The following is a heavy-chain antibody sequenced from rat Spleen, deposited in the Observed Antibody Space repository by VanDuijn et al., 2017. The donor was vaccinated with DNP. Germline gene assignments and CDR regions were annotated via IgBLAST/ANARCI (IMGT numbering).Heavy chain of an antibody. D-gene: IGHD1-11*01. CDR2: ISINGGTT. CDR1: GFTFSTFP. Sequence: EVQLVESGGGLVQPGRSMKLSCAASGFTFSTFPMAWVRQAPTKGLEWVASISINGGTTYYRNSVKGRFTISRDDTKGTLYLQMDSLRSDDTATYYCARDNYGTSGALDPWGQGTSVTVSS. V-gene: IGHV5-46*01. CDR3: ARDNYGTSGALDP. J-gene: IGHJ4*01.